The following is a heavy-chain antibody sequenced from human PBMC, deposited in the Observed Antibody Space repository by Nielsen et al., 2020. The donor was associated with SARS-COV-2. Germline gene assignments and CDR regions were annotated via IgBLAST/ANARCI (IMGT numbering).Heavy chain of an antibody. D-gene: IGHD3-22*01. Sequence: SETLSLTCTVSGGSISSYYWGWIRQPPGKGLEWIGYIYYSGSTYYNPSLKSRVTISVDTSKNQFSLKLSSVTAADTAVYYCARAPITMIVVVNAFDIWGQGTMVTVSS. V-gene: IGHV4-59*06. CDR1: GGSISSYY. J-gene: IGHJ3*02. CDR3: ARAPITMIVVVNAFDI. CDR2: IYYSGST.